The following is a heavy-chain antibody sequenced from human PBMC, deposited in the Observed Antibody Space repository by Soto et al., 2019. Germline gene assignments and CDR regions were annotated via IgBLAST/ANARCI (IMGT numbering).Heavy chain of an antibody. D-gene: IGHD6-13*01. CDR3: AKDSGGSSWWSGSYYAMDV. Sequence: PGGSLRLSCAASGFTFDDYTMHWVRQAPGKGLEWVSLISWDGGTTYYADSVKGRFTISRDNSKTSLYLQMNSLRTEDTVLYYSAKDSGGSSWWSGSYYAMDVWGQGTTVTVSS. V-gene: IGHV3-43*01. J-gene: IGHJ6*02. CDR2: ISWDGGTT. CDR1: GFTFDDYT.